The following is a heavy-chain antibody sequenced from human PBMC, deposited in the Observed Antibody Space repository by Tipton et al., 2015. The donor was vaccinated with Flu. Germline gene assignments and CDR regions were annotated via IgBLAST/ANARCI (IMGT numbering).Heavy chain of an antibody. CDR2: IYYSEGT. J-gene: IGHJ6*04. Sequence: TLSLTCTVSGGSISSYYWSWIRQPPGKGLEWIGNIYYSEGTNYNPSLKSRVTISVDTSTNQFSLTLSPVTAADTAVYYCARELNYGMDVWGKGTTVTVSS. CDR1: GGSISSYY. CDR3: ARELNYGMDV. V-gene: IGHV4-59*01.